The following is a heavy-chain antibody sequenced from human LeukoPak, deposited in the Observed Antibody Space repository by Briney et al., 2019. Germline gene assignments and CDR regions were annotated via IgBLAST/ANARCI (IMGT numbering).Heavy chain of an antibody. V-gene: IGHV3-74*01. CDR3: TRGYVGIDY. CDR2: INNDGSGT. D-gene: IGHD5-12*01. J-gene: IGHJ4*02. CDR1: GFTFSSCW. Sequence: GGSLRLSCAASGFTFSSCWMHWVRQTPGKGLVWVSRINNDGSGTSYADSVKDRFTISRDNAKNILFLQMNSLRAEDTAVYYCTRGYVGIDYWGQGTLVTVSS.